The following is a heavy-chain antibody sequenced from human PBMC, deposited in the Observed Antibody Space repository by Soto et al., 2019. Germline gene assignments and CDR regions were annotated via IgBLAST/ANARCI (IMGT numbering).Heavy chain of an antibody. D-gene: IGHD6-19*01. CDR3: AKDSEAVSSGWYYFDY. CDR2: ISSNRGST. Sequence: GGSLRLSCSVSGFTFSRYGMSWVRQAPGKGLEYVSGISSNRGSTYYADSVKDRFTISRDNAKNSLYLQMNSLRAEDTALYYCAKDSEAVSSGWYYFDYWSQGALVTVSS. J-gene: IGHJ4*02. CDR1: GFTFSRYG. V-gene: IGHV3-64*04.